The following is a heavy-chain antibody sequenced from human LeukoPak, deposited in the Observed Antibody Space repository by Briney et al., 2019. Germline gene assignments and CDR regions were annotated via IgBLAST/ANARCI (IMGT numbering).Heavy chain of an antibody. CDR3: ARDTYDSSGYYYPGY. Sequence: GGSLRLSCAASGFTVSSNYMSWVRQAPGKGLEWVSVIYSGGSTYYADSVKGRFTISRDNSKNTLYLQMNSLRAEDTAVYYCARDTYDSSGYYYPGYWGQGTLVTVSS. V-gene: IGHV3-66*01. D-gene: IGHD3-22*01. J-gene: IGHJ4*02. CDR2: IYSGGST. CDR1: GFTVSSNY.